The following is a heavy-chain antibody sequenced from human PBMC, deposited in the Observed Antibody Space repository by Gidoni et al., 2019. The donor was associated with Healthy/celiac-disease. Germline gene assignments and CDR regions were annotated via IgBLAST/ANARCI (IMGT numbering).Heavy chain of an antibody. J-gene: IGHJ3*02. D-gene: IGHD3-22*01. CDR3: ARRVGYYDSSGYLEVAFDI. Sequence: WVRQMPGKGLEWMGIIYPGDSDTRYSPSFQGQVTISADKSISTAYLQWSSLKASDTAMYYCARRVGYYDSSGYLEVAFDIWGQGTMVTVSS. CDR2: IYPGDSDT. V-gene: IGHV5-51*01.